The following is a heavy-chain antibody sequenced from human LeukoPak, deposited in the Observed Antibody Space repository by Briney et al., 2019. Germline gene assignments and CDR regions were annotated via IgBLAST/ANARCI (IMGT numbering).Heavy chain of an antibody. J-gene: IGHJ4*02. Sequence: GASVKVSCKASGGTFSSYAISWVRQAPGQGLEWMGGIIPILGIANYAQKFQGRVTITADKSTSTAYMELSSLRSEDTAVYYCASGPPGYSSSWYPYWGQGTLVTVSS. CDR2: IIPILGIA. CDR1: GGTFSSYA. V-gene: IGHV1-69*10. CDR3: ASGPPGYSSSWYPY. D-gene: IGHD6-13*01.